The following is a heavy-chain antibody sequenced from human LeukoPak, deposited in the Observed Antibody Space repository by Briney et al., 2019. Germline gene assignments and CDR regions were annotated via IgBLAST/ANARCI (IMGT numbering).Heavy chain of an antibody. CDR1: GFTFSSYG. V-gene: IGHV3-33*01. CDR3: ARARIAVAGSEELDY. J-gene: IGHJ4*02. CDR2: IWYDGSNK. Sequence: PGRSLRLSCAASGFTFSSYGMHWVRQAPGKGLEWVAVIWYDGSNKYYADSVKGRFTISRDNSKITLYLQMNSLRAEDTAVYYCARARIAVAGSEELDYWGQGTLVTVSS. D-gene: IGHD6-19*01.